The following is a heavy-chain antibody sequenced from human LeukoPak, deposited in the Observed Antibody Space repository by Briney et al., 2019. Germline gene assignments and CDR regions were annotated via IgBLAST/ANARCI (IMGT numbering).Heavy chain of an antibody. D-gene: IGHD3-10*01. CDR2: VFYTGTT. CDR3: ARQVLLAFDY. Sequence: PSETLSLTCSVAGGSISSTSYYWDWIRQPPGKGLEWIGTVFYTGTTYYNPSLKSRATISVNTSNNQFSLKLSSVTAADTALYYCARQVLLAFDYWGQGALVTVSS. CDR1: GGSISSTSYY. V-gene: IGHV4-39*01. J-gene: IGHJ4*02.